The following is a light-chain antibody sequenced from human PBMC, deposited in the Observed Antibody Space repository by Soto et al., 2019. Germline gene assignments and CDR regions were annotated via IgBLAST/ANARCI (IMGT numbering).Light chain of an antibody. CDR3: RSYTSNTTPF. Sequence: QSVLTQPASVSGSPGQSITISCTGTSSDIGAYNYVSWYQQHPGKAPKLMIYDVNNRPSGISNRFSGSKSGNTASLTISGLQAEDEADYYCRSYTSNTTPFFGTGTKLTVL. J-gene: IGLJ1*01. CDR1: SSDIGAYNY. CDR2: DVN. V-gene: IGLV2-14*03.